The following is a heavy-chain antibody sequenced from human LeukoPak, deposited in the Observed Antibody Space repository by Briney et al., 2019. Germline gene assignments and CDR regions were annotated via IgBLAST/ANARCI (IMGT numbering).Heavy chain of an antibody. CDR2: TYYRSKWYY. J-gene: IGHJ4*02. Sequence: SQTLSLTCGIFGDSVATNRVAWNWIRQSPSSGLEWLGMTYYRSKWYYDYAVSVKSRITINPDTSKNQFSLQLNSVTPEDTAVYYCARGGPPPSLIRYYYDSSGYYPFGYWGQGTLVTVSS. V-gene: IGHV6-1*01. D-gene: IGHD3-22*01. CDR3: ARGGPPPSLIRYYYDSSGYYPFGY. CDR1: GDSVATNRVA.